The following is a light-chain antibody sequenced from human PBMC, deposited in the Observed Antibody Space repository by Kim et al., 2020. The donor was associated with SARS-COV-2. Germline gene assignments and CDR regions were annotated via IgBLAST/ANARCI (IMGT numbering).Light chain of an antibody. CDR3: NSRDSNNNVL. J-gene: IGLJ2*01. V-gene: IGLV3-19*01. CDR2: GKN. CDR1: SLRSYY. Sequence: SSELTQDPAVSVALGQTVRITCQGDSLRSYYATWYQQKPGQAPILVIYGKNNRPSVIPDRFSGSSSGNTASLTITGTQAGDEADYYCNSRDSNNNVLFGG.